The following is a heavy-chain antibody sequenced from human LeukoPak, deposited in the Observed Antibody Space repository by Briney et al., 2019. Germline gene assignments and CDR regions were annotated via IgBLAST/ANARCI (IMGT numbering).Heavy chain of an antibody. Sequence: PGAPLQISCKRSGSTFTYYWIAWVRQLPGKGLEWMGIIYPGDSDHPYSTSFEGQVTISDNKSISPAYLQWTGLKASAPAFYYCARREGGSSWYRIDYWGRGTLVTVSS. J-gene: IGHJ4*02. CDR3: ARREGGSSWYRIDY. CDR2: IYPGDSDH. D-gene: IGHD6-13*01. V-gene: IGHV5-51*01. CDR1: GSTFTYYW.